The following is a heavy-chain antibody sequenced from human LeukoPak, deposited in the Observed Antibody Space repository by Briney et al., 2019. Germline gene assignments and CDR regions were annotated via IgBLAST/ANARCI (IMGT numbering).Heavy chain of an antibody. D-gene: IGHD3-10*01. Sequence: SETLSLTCTVSGGSISSYYWSWIRQPPGKGLEWIGYIYYSGSTNYNPSLKSRVTISVDTSKNQFSLKLGSVTAADTAVYYCARAPLGSGSYLFFDYWGQGTLVTVSS. CDR1: GGSISSYY. CDR3: ARAPLGSGSYLFFDY. J-gene: IGHJ4*02. V-gene: IGHV4-59*01. CDR2: IYYSGST.